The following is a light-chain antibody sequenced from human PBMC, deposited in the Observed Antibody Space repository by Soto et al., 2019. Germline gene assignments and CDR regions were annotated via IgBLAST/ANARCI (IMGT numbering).Light chain of an antibody. CDR3: QQYYSYPRT. CDR2: KAS. CDR1: QGISSY. J-gene: IGKJ1*01. V-gene: IGKV1-8*01. Sequence: AIRMTQSPSSLSASTGDRVTITCRASQGISSYLAWYQQKPGKAPTVLIYKASSLESGVPSRFSGSGSGTEFTLTISSLQPEDFATYYCQQYYSYPRTFGQGTKVDIK.